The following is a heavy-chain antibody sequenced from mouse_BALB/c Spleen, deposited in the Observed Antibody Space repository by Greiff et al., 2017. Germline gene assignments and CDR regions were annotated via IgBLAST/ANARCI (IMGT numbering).Heavy chain of an antibody. CDR3: AKGDYLYWWFDV. J-gene: IGHJ1*01. V-gene: IGHV3-2*02. CDR2: ISYSGST. D-gene: IGHD2-4*01. Sequence: EVKLQESGPGLVKPSQSLSLTCTVTGYSITSDYAWNWIRQFPGNKLEWMGYISYSGSTSYNPSLKSRISITRDTSKNQFFLQLNSVTTEDTATYYCAKGDYLYWWFDVWGAGTTVTVSS. CDR1: GYSITSDYA.